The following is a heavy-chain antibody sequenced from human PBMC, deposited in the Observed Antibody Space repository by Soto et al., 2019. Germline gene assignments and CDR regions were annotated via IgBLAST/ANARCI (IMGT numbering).Heavy chain of an antibody. CDR3: AKDQPPYGSGSYPYYYGMDV. CDR1: GFTFSSYA. Sequence: PGGSLRLSCAASGFTFSSYAMHWVRQAPGKGLEWVAVTSYDGSSRYYADSVKGRFTISRDNSKNTLYLQMNSLRAEDTAVYYCAKDQPPYGSGSYPYYYGMDVWGQGTTVTVSS. D-gene: IGHD3-10*01. CDR2: TSYDGSSR. V-gene: IGHV3-30-3*01. J-gene: IGHJ6*02.